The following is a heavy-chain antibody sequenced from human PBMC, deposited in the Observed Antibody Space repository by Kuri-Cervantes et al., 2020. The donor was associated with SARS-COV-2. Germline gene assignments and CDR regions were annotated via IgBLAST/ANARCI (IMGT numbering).Heavy chain of an antibody. V-gene: IGHV4-59*01. Sequence: GSLRLSCTVSGGSISSYYWSWIRQPPGKGLERIGYIYYSGSTNYNPSLKSRVTISVDTSKNQFSLKLSSVTAADTAVYYCARANYYYDSSGWGCYFDYWGQGTLVPSPQ. CDR3: ARANYYYDSSGWGCYFDY. CDR1: GGSISSYY. CDR2: IYYSGST. D-gene: IGHD3-22*01. J-gene: IGHJ4*02.